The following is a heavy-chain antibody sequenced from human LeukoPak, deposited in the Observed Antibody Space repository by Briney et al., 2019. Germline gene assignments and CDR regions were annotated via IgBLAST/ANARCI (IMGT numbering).Heavy chain of an antibody. V-gene: IGHV1-46*01. D-gene: IGHD1-1*01. J-gene: IGHJ3*02. CDR1: GYTFTSYY. CDR2: INPSGGST. CDR3: ARVRSSWNDDVPYDAFDI. Sequence: ASVKVSCKASGYTFTSYYMHWVRQAPGQGLEWMGIINPSGGSTSYAQKFQGRVTMTRDTSTSTVYMELSSLRSEDTAVYYCARVRSSWNDDVPYDAFDIWGQGTMVTVSS.